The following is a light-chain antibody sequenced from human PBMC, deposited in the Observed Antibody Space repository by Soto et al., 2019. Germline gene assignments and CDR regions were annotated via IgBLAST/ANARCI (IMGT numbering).Light chain of an antibody. V-gene: IGKV1-12*02. CDR3: QQADSFPFT. CDR2: AAT. CDR1: QGISSW. J-gene: IGKJ5*01. Sequence: DIPMTQSPSSVSASGGDRVTITCRASQGISSWFAWYQQKPVKAPTLRIYAATSLESGAPSSCSGSGSVTAVPLTISSRQPDDFAAYSGQQADSFPFTFGQGTRVEIK.